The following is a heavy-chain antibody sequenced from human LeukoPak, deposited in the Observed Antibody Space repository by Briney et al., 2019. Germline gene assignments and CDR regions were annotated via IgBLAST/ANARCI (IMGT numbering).Heavy chain of an antibody. CDR1: GYTFTSYD. J-gene: IGHJ3*02. CDR2: MNPNSGNT. D-gene: IGHD1-26*01. V-gene: IGHV1-8*01. Sequence: ASVKVSCKASGYTFTSYDINWVRQATGQGLEWMGWMNPNSGNTGYAQKFQGRVTMTRNTSISTAYTELSSLRSDDTAVYYCARAGSSADAFDIWGQGTMVTVSS. CDR3: ARAGSSADAFDI.